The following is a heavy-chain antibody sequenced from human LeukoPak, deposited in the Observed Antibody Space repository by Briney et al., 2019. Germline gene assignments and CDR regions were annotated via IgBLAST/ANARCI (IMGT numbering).Heavy chain of an antibody. J-gene: IGHJ4*02. D-gene: IGHD6-19*01. Sequence: ASVKVSCKASGGTFSSYAISWVRQAPEQGLEWMGWIIAYNGNTNYAQKLQGRVTMTTDTSTSTAYMELRSLRSDDTAVYYCARDLKMGYSSGRYSWGTGSSNDYWGQGTLVTVSS. CDR1: GGTFSSYA. V-gene: IGHV1-18*01. CDR3: ARDLKMGYSSGRYSWGTGSSNDY. CDR2: IIAYNGNT.